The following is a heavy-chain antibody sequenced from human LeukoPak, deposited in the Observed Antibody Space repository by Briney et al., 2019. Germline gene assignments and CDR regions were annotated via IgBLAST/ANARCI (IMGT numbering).Heavy chain of an antibody. J-gene: IGHJ4*02. D-gene: IGHD3-22*01. V-gene: IGHV4-4*02. CDR3: ARSRPTYYYDSSGYSN. CDR2: IYHSGST. Sequence: PSETLSLTCAVSGGSIRSSNWWSWVRQPPGKGLEWIGEIYHSGSTNYNPSLKSRVTISVDTSKNQFSLKLSSVTAADTAVYYCARSRPTYYYDSSGYSNWGQGTLVTVSS. CDR1: GGSIRSSNW.